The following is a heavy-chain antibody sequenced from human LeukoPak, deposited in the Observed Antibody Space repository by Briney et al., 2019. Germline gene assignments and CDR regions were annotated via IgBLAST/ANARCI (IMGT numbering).Heavy chain of an antibody. CDR1: GGSISSYY. Sequence: PSETLSLTCTVSGGSISSYYWSWIRQPPGKGLEWIGYIYYSGSTNHNPSLKSRVTISVDTSKNQFSLKLSSVTAADTAVYYCARSIGYSYGFGSLWGQGTLVTVSS. CDR2: IYYSGST. CDR3: ARSIGYSYGFGSL. D-gene: IGHD5-18*01. V-gene: IGHV4-59*01. J-gene: IGHJ4*02.